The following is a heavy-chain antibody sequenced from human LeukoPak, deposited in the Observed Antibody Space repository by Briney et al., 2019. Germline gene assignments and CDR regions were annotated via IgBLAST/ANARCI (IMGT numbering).Heavy chain of an antibody. CDR2: ISSSGSTI. Sequence: GGSLRLSCAASGFTFSDYEMNWVRQAPGKGLEWVSYISSSGSTIYYADSVKGRFTISRDNAKNSLYLQMNSLRAEDTAVYYCARDRSLVIPPARGLDYWGQGTLVTVSS. CDR3: ARDRSLVIPPARGLDY. V-gene: IGHV3-48*03. D-gene: IGHD2-21*01. J-gene: IGHJ4*02. CDR1: GFTFSDYE.